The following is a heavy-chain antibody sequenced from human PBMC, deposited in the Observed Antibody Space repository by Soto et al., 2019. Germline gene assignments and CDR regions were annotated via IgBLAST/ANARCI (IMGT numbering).Heavy chain of an antibody. CDR2: IYYSGST. CDR3: ARRSSSSEDPYYYYMDV. CDR1: GGSISSYY. Sequence: PSETLSLTCTVSGGSISSYYWSWIRQPPGKGLEWIGYIYYSGSTNYNPSLKSRVTISVDTSKNQFSLKLSSVTAADTAVYYCARRSSSSEDPYYYYMDVWGKGTTVTVSS. V-gene: IGHV4-59*08. J-gene: IGHJ6*03. D-gene: IGHD6-6*01.